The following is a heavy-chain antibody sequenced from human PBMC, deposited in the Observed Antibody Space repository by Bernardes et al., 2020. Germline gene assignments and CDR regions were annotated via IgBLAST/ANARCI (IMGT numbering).Heavy chain of an antibody. CDR3: ARGQRGYSGYYRV. V-gene: IGHV4-34*01. D-gene: IGHD5-12*01. CDR2: INHSGST. Sequence: ETLSLTCAVYGGSFSGYYWSWIRQPPGKGLEWIGEINHSGSTNYNPSLKSRVTISVDTSKNQFSLKLSSVTAADTAVYYCARGQRGYSGYYRVWGQGTLVTVSS. CDR1: GGSFSGYY. J-gene: IGHJ4*02.